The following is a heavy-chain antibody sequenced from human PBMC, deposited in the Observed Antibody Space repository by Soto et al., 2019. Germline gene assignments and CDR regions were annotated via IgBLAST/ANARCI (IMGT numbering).Heavy chain of an antibody. CDR2: IYYSGST. CDR3: ARHGVIGEYYYYYGMDV. J-gene: IGHJ6*02. CDR1: GGSISSSSYY. V-gene: IGHV4-39*01. Sequence: SETLSLTCTVSGGSISSSSYYWGWIRQPPGKGLEWIGSIYYSGSTYYNPSLKSRVTISVDTSKNQFSLKLSSVTAADTAVYYCARHGVIGEYYYYYGMDVWGQGTKVTV. D-gene: IGHD3-16*02.